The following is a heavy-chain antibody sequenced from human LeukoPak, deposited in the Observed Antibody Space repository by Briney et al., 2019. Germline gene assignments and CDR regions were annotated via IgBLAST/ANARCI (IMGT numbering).Heavy chain of an antibody. D-gene: IGHD3-10*02. CDR2: IFYTGNT. V-gene: IGHV4-59*01. J-gene: IGHJ3*02. CDR1: GGSISTYY. Sequence: SETLSFTCTVSGGSISTYYWSWIRQPPGKGLEWIGYIFYTGNTNYNPSLKSRVTISVDTSKNQFSLKLSSVTAADTALYYCARVQSADYDRAFDIWGQGTMVTVSS. CDR3: ARVQSADYDRAFDI.